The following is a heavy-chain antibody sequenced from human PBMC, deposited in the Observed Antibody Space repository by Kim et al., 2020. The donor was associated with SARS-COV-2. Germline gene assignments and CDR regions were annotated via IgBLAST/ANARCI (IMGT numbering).Heavy chain of an antibody. CDR2: ITSSSSYI. J-gene: IGHJ4*02. V-gene: IGHV3-21*01. Sequence: GGSLRLSCVASGFTFSSFSMNWVRQAPGKGLEWVSSITSSSSYIYYADSVKGRFTISRDNAKNSLYLQMNSLRAEDPAVYYCVRDRATKGDYWGQGTLVT. CDR3: VRDRATKGDY. D-gene: IGHD3-10*01. CDR1: GFTFSSFS.